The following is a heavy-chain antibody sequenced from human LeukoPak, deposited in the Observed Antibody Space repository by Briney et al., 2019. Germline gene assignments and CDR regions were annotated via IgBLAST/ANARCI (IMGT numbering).Heavy chain of an antibody. Sequence: GGSLRLSCVGSGFSFSSTYWMTWARQAPGEGLEWVANIKQEGSKKYYVLSVRGRFTISRDNAKNSLYLQMNSLRVEDTALYYCATDPPRESDAFDIWGHGTMVTVSS. CDR2: IKQEGSKK. CDR1: GFSFSSTYW. J-gene: IGHJ3*02. V-gene: IGHV3-7*01. CDR3: ATDPPRESDAFDI.